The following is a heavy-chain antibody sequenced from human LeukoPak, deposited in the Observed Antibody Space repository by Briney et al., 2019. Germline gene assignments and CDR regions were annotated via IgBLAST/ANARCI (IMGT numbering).Heavy chain of an antibody. CDR2: IYYSGTT. CDR1: AGSISSYY. CDR3: ARHERDASLDHALDI. Sequence: PSGTLSLTCTVSAGSISSYYWSWIRQAPGKGLEWIGYIYYSGTTSYNPSLKSRVTILVDTSKNQFSLKLSSVTAADTAVYYCARHERDASLDHALDIWGQGTMVTVSS. J-gene: IGHJ3*02. D-gene: IGHD5-24*01. V-gene: IGHV4-59*08.